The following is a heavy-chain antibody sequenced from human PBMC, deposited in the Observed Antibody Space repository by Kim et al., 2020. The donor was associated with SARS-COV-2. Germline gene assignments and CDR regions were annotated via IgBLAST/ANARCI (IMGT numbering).Heavy chain of an antibody. D-gene: IGHD6-19*01. J-gene: IGHJ4*02. CDR3: ARSVEYSFDY. CDR1: GFTFSVYS. Sequence: GGSLRLSCAAPGFTFSVYSMNWVRQAPGKGLEWISYMTSDTRTIRHADSVKGRFTISRDNAKKLLYLQMNSLRDEDTAVYYCARSVEYSFDYWGQGTLVT. CDR2: MTSDTRTI. V-gene: IGHV3-48*02.